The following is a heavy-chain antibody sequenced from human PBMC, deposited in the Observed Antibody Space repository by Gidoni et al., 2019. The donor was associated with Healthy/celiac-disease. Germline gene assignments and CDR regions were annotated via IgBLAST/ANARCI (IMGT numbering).Heavy chain of an antibody. J-gene: IGHJ4*02. Sequence: QLQLQESGPGLVKPSETLSLTCTVSGGSINSSSYYWGWIRQPPGKGLEWIGSIYYSGSTYYTPSLKSRVTISVDTSKNQFSLKLSSVTAADTAVYYCARRAPPPPYYDFWSGYYGEYYFDYWGQGTLVTVSS. V-gene: IGHV4-39*01. CDR3: ARRAPPPPYYDFWSGYYGEYYFDY. CDR2: IYYSGST. D-gene: IGHD3-3*01. CDR1: GGSINSSSYY.